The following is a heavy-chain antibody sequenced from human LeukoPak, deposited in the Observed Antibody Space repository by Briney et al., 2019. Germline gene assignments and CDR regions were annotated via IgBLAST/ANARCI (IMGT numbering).Heavy chain of an antibody. CDR1: GFTFSSYS. D-gene: IGHD6-6*01. J-gene: IGHJ4*02. V-gene: IGHV3-48*01. Sequence: PGGSLRLSCAASGFTFSSYSMNWVRQAPGKGLEWVSYISSSSSTIYYADSVKGRFTISRDNAKNSLCLQMNSLRAEDTAVYYCAGGYSSSSGKGFDYWGQGTLVTVSP. CDR3: AGGYSSSSGKGFDY. CDR2: ISSSSSTI.